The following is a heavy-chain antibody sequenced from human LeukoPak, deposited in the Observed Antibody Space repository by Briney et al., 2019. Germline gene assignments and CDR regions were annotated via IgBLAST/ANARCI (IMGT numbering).Heavy chain of an antibody. J-gene: IGHJ4*02. CDR3: TTVFEY. V-gene: IGHV3-30*04. CDR1: GFTFSSYA. CDR2: ISYDGSNK. Sequence: PGRSLRLSCAASGFTFSSYAMHWVRQAPGKGLEWVAVISYDGSNKYYADSVKGRFTISRDNSKNTLYLQMNSLRAEDTAVYYCTTVFEYWGQGTLVTASS.